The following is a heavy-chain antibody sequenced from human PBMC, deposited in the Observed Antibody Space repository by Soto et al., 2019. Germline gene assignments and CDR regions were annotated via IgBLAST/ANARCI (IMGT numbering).Heavy chain of an antibody. Sequence: PGGSLRLSYAASGFTFSSYAMSWVRQAPGKGLEWVSAISGSGGSTYYADSVKGRFTISRDNSKNTLYLQMNSLRAEDTAVYYCAKDHDLIYSSSSFGFDYWGQGTLVTVSS. CDR2: ISGSGGST. CDR3: AKDHDLIYSSSSFGFDY. D-gene: IGHD6-6*01. J-gene: IGHJ4*02. CDR1: GFTFSSYA. V-gene: IGHV3-23*01.